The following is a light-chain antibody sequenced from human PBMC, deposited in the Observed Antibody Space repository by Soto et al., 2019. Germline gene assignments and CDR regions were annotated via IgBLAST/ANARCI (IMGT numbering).Light chain of an antibody. Sequence: QSVLTQPPSVSGAPGQRVTISCTGSSSNIGAGYDVHWYQQLPGTAPKLLIYGNSNRPSGVPDRFSGSKSGTSASLAITGLQAEDEADYYCATWDDSVYGPVFGGGTKLTVL. CDR1: SSNIGAGYD. J-gene: IGLJ2*01. V-gene: IGLV1-40*01. CDR2: GNS. CDR3: ATWDDSVYGPV.